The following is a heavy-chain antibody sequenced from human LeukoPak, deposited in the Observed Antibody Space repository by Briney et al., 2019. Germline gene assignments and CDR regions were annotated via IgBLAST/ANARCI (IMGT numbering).Heavy chain of an antibody. CDR1: GFTFSSYS. J-gene: IGHJ3*02. D-gene: IGHD2-2*01. V-gene: IGHV3-21*01. CDR2: ISSSSSYI. CDR3: ARDRGRPAANDAFDI. Sequence: GGALRLSCAASGFTFSSYSMNWVRQAPGKGLEWVSSISSSSSYIYYADSVKGRFTISRDKAKNSLYLQMNSLRAEDTAVYYCARDRGRPAANDAFDIWGQGTMVTVSS.